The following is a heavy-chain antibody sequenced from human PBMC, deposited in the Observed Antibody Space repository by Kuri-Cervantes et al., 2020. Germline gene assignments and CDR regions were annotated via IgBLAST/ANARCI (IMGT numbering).Heavy chain of an antibody. Sequence: GSLRLSCAVSGYSISSGYYWGWIRQPPGKGLEWIGSIYHSGSTYYNPSLKSRVTISVDTSKNQFSLKLSSVTAADTAVYYCARGQDTPMWELYYMDVWGKGTTVTVSS. CDR1: GYSISSGYY. J-gene: IGHJ6*03. D-gene: IGHD5-18*01. CDR3: ARGQDTPMWELYYMDV. CDR2: IYHSGST. V-gene: IGHV4-38-2*01.